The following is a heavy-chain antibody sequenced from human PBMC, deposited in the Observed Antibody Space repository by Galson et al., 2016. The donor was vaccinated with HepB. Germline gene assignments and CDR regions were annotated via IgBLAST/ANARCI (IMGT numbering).Heavy chain of an antibody. J-gene: IGHJ6*02. CDR3: VRVRFYYDTLKYYGMDV. CDR2: TRPSGGT. CDR1: GGSLHGYY. V-gene: IGHV4-34*01. Sequence: SETLSLTCAVSGGSLHGYYWSWIRQPPGKGLEWIGETRPSGGTNYNPPLRSRVTVSGDTSKNQLSLKLTSVTAADTAIYYCVRVRFYYDTLKYYGMDVWGQGTTVIVSS. D-gene: IGHD3-22*01.